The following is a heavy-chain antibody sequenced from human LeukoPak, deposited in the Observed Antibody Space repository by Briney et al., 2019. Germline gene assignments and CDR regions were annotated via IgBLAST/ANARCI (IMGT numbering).Heavy chain of an antibody. CDR2: ISWNSGSI. V-gene: IGHV3-9*01. D-gene: IGHD6-13*01. Sequence: GGSLRLSCAASGFTFDDYAMHWVRHAPGKGLEWVSGISWNSGSIGYADSVKGRFTISRDNAKNSLYLQMNSLRAEDTALYYCAKNRGYSSSWYYYYGMDVWGQGTTVTVSS. CDR1: GFTFDDYA. CDR3: AKNRGYSSSWYYYYGMDV. J-gene: IGHJ6*02.